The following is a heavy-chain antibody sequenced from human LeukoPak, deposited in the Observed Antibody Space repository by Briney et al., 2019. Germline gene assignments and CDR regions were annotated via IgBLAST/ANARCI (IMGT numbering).Heavy chain of an antibody. D-gene: IGHD3-10*01. J-gene: IGHJ4*02. CDR1: GFTFSRYD. V-gene: IGHV3-48*03. Sequence: GGSLRLSCEASGFTFSRYDMNWVSQAPGKGLEGVSYISSSGSGSTKYCADSVKGRFTICRDNAKNSLFLQMHRLRPDDTAVYYCAKNPASPMVRGVVPNYYFASWGQGALVTVSS. CDR2: ISSSGSGSTK. CDR3: AKNPASPMVRGVVPNYYFAS.